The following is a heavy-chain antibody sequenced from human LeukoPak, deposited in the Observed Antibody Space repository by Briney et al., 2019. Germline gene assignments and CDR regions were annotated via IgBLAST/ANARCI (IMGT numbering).Heavy chain of an antibody. D-gene: IGHD2-2*01. V-gene: IGHV3-7*03. J-gene: IGHJ4*02. CDR2: IKRDGSQK. Sequence: GGSLRLSCAAPGFSFSSNWMGWVRQAPGKGLEWVAHIKRDGSQKYYLDSVKGRFTISRDNAKNSLYLQMNSLRPEDTALYYCAKDICSSTSCGNDYWGQGTLVTVSS. CDR3: AKDICSSTSCGNDY. CDR1: GFSFSSNW.